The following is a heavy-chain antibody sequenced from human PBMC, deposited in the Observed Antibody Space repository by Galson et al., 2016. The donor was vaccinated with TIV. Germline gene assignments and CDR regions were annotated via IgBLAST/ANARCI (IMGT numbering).Heavy chain of an antibody. V-gene: IGHV3-30*04. CDR3: ARDAVTYPSYYHLYGMDV. CDR1: QFTFTSYS. CDR2: LSSDGSNK. D-gene: IGHD2-21*02. J-gene: IGHJ6*02. Sequence: SLRLSCAASQFTFTSYSIHWVRQAPGKGLEWLSVLSSDGSNKFYADSVKGRFTLSRDESKRTVFLQMDRLTPDDTAVYYCARDAVTYPSYYHLYGMDVRGQGTTVTVSS.